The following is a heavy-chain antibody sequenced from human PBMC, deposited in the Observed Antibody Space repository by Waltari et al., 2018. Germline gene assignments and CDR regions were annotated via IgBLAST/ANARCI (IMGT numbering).Heavy chain of an antibody. CDR1: GYPFSGYN. CDR3: AKEIPYSNGWLHIDS. V-gene: IGHV1-2*06. CDR2: INPNSGGT. Sequence: QVQLVQSGAEVKKPGASVKVSCKASGYPFSGYNMHSVRQAPGQGLEWMGRINPNSGGTNYAQKFQGRVTMTRDTSISTAYMELSRLRSDDTAIYYCAKEIPYSNGWLHIDSWGQGTLVSVPS. D-gene: IGHD6-19*01. J-gene: IGHJ4*02.